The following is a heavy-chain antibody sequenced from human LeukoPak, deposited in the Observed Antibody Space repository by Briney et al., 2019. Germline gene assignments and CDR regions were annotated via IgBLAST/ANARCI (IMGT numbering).Heavy chain of an antibody. Sequence: GGSLRLSCAASGFTFNSYEMNWVRQAPGKGLEWVSYISSSGSTIYYADSVKGRFTISGDNAKNSLYLQMNSLRAEDTAVYYCAELGITMIGGVWGKGTTVTISS. CDR1: GFTFNSYE. CDR2: ISSSGSTI. J-gene: IGHJ6*04. CDR3: AELGITMIGGV. V-gene: IGHV3-48*03. D-gene: IGHD3-10*02.